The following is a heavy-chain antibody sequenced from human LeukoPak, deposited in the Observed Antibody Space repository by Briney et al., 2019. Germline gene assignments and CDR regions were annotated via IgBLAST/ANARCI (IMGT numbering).Heavy chain of an antibody. V-gene: IGHV3-23*01. CDR1: GFTFSSYA. Sequence: PGGSLRLSCAASGFTFSSYAMSWVRQAPGKGLEWVSAISGSGGSTYYADSVKGRFTISRDNSKNTLYLQMNSLRAEDTAVYYCARDRGLNWGYVSWYFDLWGRGTLVTVSS. J-gene: IGHJ2*01. CDR3: ARDRGLNWGYVSWYFDL. D-gene: IGHD7-27*01. CDR2: ISGSGGST.